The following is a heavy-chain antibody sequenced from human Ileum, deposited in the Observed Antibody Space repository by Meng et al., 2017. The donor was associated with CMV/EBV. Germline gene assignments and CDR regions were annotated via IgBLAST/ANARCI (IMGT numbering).Heavy chain of an antibody. D-gene: IGHD4-11*01. V-gene: IGHV3-21*01. Sequence: GGSLRLSCAASGFTFSSYSMNWVRQAPGKGLEWVSSISSSSSYIYYADSVKGRFTISRDNAKNSLYLQMNSLRAEDTAVYYCAREDYIIDVFDIWGQGTMVTVSS. J-gene: IGHJ3*02. CDR2: ISSSSSYI. CDR3: AREDYIIDVFDI. CDR1: GFTFSSYS.